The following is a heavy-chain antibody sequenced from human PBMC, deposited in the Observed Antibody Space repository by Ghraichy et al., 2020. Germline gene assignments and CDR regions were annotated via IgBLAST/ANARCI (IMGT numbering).Heavy chain of an antibody. Sequence: ASVKVSCKGIGSLFSGFRIYWVRQAPGQGLEWVGRVSAGDGRPLYSEKFQGRVSITRHTAANTIYMEMSRLKPDDTAVYFCVRGGSYGDYDSWLDPWGQGTPVTVSS. CDR1: GSLFSGFR. CDR2: VSAGDGRP. V-gene: IGHV1-3*01. J-gene: IGHJ5*02. CDR3: VRGGSYGDYDSWLDP. D-gene: IGHD3-16*01.